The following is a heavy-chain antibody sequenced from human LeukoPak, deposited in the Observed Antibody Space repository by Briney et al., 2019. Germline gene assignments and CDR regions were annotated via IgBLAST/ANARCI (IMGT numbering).Heavy chain of an antibody. D-gene: IGHD6-13*01. CDR2: INPNSGDT. V-gene: IGHV1-2*02. CDR3: ARNSSSSWYTPYFNY. Sequence: ASVKVSCKASGYTFTGYYMHWVRQAPGQGLEWMGWINPNSGDTNYSQKFQGRVTMTRDTSISTAYMELSRLTSDDTGVYYCARNSSSSWYTPYFNYWGQGTLVIVSS. CDR1: GYTFTGYY. J-gene: IGHJ4*02.